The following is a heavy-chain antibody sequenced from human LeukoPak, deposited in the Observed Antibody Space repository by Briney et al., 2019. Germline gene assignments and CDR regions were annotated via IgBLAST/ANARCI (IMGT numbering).Heavy chain of an antibody. Sequence: ASVKVSCKASGYTLTSFGISWVRQAPGQGLEWMGWINTNNGDTNYAQKFQGRVTMTTDTSTSTAYMELRSLTSDDTAVYYCARATGTWGHDGFDIWGQGTMVTVSS. CDR2: INTNNGDT. CDR3: ARATGTWGHDGFDI. D-gene: IGHD3-16*01. CDR1: GYTLTSFG. J-gene: IGHJ3*02. V-gene: IGHV1-18*01.